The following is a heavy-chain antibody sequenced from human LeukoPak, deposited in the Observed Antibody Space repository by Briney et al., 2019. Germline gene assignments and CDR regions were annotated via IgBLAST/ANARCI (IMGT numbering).Heavy chain of an antibody. D-gene: IGHD3-3*01. J-gene: IGHJ3*02. V-gene: IGHV1-2*06. Sequence: ASVKVSCKASGYTLTGYYMHWVRQAPGQGLEWMGRINPNSGGTNYAQKFQGRVTMTRDTSISTAYMELSRLRSDDTAVYYCARVSADFWSGYSGRDAFDIWGQGTMVTVSS. CDR3: ARVSADFWSGYSGRDAFDI. CDR1: GYTLTGYY. CDR2: INPNSGGT.